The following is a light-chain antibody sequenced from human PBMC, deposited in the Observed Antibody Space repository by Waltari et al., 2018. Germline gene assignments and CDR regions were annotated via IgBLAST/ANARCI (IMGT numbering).Light chain of an antibody. Sequence: EIVLTQSPATLSLSPGERATLSCRASQSVSSYLAWYQQKPGQAPRLLIYDASNRATGITARFGGSGSGTDFTLTISILEPEDFAVYYCQQRINWPITFGGGTKVEIK. CDR2: DAS. V-gene: IGKV3-11*01. CDR3: QQRINWPIT. CDR1: QSVSSY. J-gene: IGKJ4*01.